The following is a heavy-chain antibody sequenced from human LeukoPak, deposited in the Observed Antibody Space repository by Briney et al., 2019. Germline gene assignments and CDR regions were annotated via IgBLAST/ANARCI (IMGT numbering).Heavy chain of an antibody. D-gene: IGHD1-26*01. Sequence: ASVKVSCKASGYTFTSYAMHWVRQAPGQRLEWMGWINAGNGNTKYLQEFQGRVTITRDTSASTAYMELSSLRSEDMAVYYCARRVVGAPGAFDIWGQGTMVTVSS. CDR1: GYTFTSYA. V-gene: IGHV1-3*03. J-gene: IGHJ3*02. CDR2: INAGNGNT. CDR3: ARRVVGAPGAFDI.